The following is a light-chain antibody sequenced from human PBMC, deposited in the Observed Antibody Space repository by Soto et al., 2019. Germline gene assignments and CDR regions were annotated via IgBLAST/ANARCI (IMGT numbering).Light chain of an antibody. Sequence: DIQMTQSPSTLSASVGDRVIITCRASQSISSWLAWYQQKPGKAPKLLIYDASILESGVPSRFSGSGSRTQFTLTISSLQPDDSATYYCQQCNSYSWTFGQGTKVEIK. CDR1: QSISSW. V-gene: IGKV1-5*01. CDR3: QQCNSYSWT. CDR2: DAS. J-gene: IGKJ1*01.